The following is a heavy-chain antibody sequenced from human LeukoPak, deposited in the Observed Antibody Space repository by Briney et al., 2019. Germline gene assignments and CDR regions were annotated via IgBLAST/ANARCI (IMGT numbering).Heavy chain of an antibody. J-gene: IGHJ4*02. CDR2: ISSSGSYI. CDR1: GFTFSSYS. Sequence: PGGSLRLSCAASGFTFSSYSMNWVRQAPGKGLEWVLSISSSGSYIYYADSVKGRFTISRDNAKNSLYLQMNSLRAEDTAVYYCARVEEAAAFNPWGQGTLVTVSS. D-gene: IGHD6-13*01. V-gene: IGHV3-21*01. CDR3: ARVEEAAAFNP.